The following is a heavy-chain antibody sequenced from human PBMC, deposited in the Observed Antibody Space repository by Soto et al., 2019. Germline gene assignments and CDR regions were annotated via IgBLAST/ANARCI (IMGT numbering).Heavy chain of an antibody. CDR1: GFTFSIYA. CDR2: ISGSGGRT. D-gene: IGHD2-2*01. CDR3: AKEVVVESAGRSHYYYYGLDV. V-gene: IGHV3-23*01. Sequence: EVQLLESGGGLVQPWGSLRLSCEASGFTFSIYAMNWVRQAPGKGLEWVSVISGSGGRTYYADSVKGRFTMSRDNSKNTLYLQMNSLRADDTAVYYCAKEVVVESAGRSHYYYYGLDVWGQGTTVTVSS. J-gene: IGHJ6*02.